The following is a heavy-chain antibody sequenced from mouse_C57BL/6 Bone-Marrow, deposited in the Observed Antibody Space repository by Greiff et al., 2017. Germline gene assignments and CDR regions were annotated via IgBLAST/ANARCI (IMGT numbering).Heavy chain of an antibody. CDR1: GYTFTSYW. D-gene: IGHD1-1*01. CDR2: IHPNSGST. CDR3: ARVDYYGSSAY. Sequence: QVQLQQSGAELVKPGASVKLSCKASGYTFTSYWMHWVKQRPGQGLEWIGMIHPNSGSTNYNEKFKSKATLTVDKSSSTAYMELNSLTSEDSAVYYCARVDYYGSSAYWGQGTLVTVSA. V-gene: IGHV1-64*01. J-gene: IGHJ3*01.